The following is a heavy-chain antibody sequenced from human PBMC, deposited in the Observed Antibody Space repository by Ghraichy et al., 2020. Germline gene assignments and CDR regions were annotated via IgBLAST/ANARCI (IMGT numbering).Heavy chain of an antibody. CDR1: SFTFSTYS. CDR3: AGGYCTGGNCYDY. Sequence: CAASSFTFSTYSMNWVRQAPGKGLEWISYISPGYTIYYADSVKGRFTISRDNAKNSLYLQMNSLRDDDTAVYYCAGGYCTGGNCYDYWGPGTLVTVSS. J-gene: IGHJ4*02. V-gene: IGHV3-48*02. D-gene: IGHD2-8*02. CDR2: ISPGYTI.